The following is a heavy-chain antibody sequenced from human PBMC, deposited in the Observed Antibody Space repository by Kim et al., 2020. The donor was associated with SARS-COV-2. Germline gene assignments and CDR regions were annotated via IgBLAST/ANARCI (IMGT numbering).Heavy chain of an antibody. CDR3: ARAPSNSRDFSYSFDY. CDR2: IYYSGST. CDR1: GGSISSGGYY. D-gene: IGHD3-3*01. Sequence: SETLSLTCTVSGGSISSGGYYWSWIRQHPGKGLEWIGYIYYSGSTYYNPSLKSRVTISVDTSKNQFSLKLSSVTAADTAVYYCARAPSNSRDFSYSFDYWGQGTLVTVSS. V-gene: IGHV4-31*03. J-gene: IGHJ4*01.